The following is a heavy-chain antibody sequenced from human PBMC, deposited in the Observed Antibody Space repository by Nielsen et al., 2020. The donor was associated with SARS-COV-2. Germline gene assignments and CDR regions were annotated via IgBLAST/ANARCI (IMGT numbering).Heavy chain of an antibody. CDR2: INPNSGGT. Sequence: SVKVSCKASGYTFTGYYMHWVRQAPGQGLEWMGRINPNSGGTNYAQKFQGRVTMTRDTSISTAYMELSRLRSDDTAVYYCARDYGENYGDYKDENWFDPWGQGTLVTVSS. CDR3: ARDYGENYGDYKDENWFDP. D-gene: IGHD4-17*01. J-gene: IGHJ5*02. CDR1: GYTFTGYY. V-gene: IGHV1-2*06.